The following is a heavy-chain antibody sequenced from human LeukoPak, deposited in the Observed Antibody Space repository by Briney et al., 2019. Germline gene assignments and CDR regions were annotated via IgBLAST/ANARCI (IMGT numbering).Heavy chain of an antibody. D-gene: IGHD6-13*01. V-gene: IGHV4-39*07. CDR1: GGSIRGTSYY. CDR2: LYYSGTT. J-gene: IGHJ6*03. CDR3: ARAIVAAGAYYYYYMDV. Sequence: PSETLSLTCTVSGGSIRGTSYYLGWIRQTPGEGLERIGGLYYSGTTYYNPSLKSRVTISVDTSKNQFSLKLSSVTAANTAVYYCARAIVAAGAYYYYYMDVWGKGTTVTVSS.